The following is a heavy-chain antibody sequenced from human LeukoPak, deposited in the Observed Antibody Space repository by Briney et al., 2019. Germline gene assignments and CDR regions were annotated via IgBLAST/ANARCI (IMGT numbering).Heavy chain of an antibody. D-gene: IGHD5-24*01. CDR2: IRSDGSNK. CDR1: GFTFSSYG. Sequence: GGSLRLSCAASGFTFSSYGMHWVRQAPGKGLEWVAFIRSDGSNKYYADSVKGRFTISRDNSKLYLQMNSLRADDTAVYYCARDERWLPWRYFDYWGQGTLVTVSS. V-gene: IGHV3-30*02. CDR3: ARDERWLPWRYFDY. J-gene: IGHJ4*02.